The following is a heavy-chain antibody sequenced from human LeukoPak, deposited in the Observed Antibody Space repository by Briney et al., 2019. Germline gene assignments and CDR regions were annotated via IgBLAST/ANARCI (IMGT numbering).Heavy chain of an antibody. D-gene: IGHD3-3*01. J-gene: IGHJ5*02. CDR1: GYTFTSYG. CDR3: ARGLEWLTRRHTWFDP. Sequence: GASVKVSCKASGYTFTSYGISWVRQAPGQGLEWMGWISAYNGNTNYAQKLQGRVTMTTDTSTSTAYMELRSLRSDDTAVYYCARGLEWLTRRHTWFDPGGQGTLVTVSS. CDR2: ISAYNGNT. V-gene: IGHV1-18*01.